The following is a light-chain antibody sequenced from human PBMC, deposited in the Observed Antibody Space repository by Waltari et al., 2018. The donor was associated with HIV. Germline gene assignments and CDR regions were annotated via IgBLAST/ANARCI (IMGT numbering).Light chain of an antibody. CDR1: QRVSSN. CDR2: GAS. V-gene: IGKV3-15*01. CDR3: QQYNNWPPLT. Sequence: EIVMTQSPATLSVSPGERATLSCRASQRVSSNLALYQQKAGQAPRLLIYGASTRATGMPARFSGSGSGTEFTLTISSLQSEDFAVYYCQQYNNWPPLTFGGGTKVEIK. J-gene: IGKJ4*01.